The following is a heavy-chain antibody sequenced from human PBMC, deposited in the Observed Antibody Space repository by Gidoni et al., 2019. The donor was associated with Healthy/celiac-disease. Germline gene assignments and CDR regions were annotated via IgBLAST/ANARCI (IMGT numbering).Heavy chain of an antibody. V-gene: IGHV3-7*03. CDR1: GFPFSSYW. J-gene: IGHJ5*02. D-gene: IGHD4-4*01. CDR2: IKQDGSEK. CDR3: ARDSDSKGGGWFDP. Sequence: EVQLVESGGGLVQPGGSLRLSCPASGFPFSSYWMSWVRQAPGKGLEWVANIKQDGSEKYYVDSVKGRFTISRDNAKNSLYLQMNSLRAEDTAVYYCARDSDSKGGGWFDPWGQGTLVTVSS.